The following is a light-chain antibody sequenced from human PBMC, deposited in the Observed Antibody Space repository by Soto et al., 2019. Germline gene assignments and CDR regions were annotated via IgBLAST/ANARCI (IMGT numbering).Light chain of an antibody. CDR1: SSDVGGYNF. CDR3: CSYASSTSYV. Sequence: QSALTQPASVSGSPGQSITISCTGTSSDVGGYNFVSWYQQYPGKAPKLMIHDVTSRPSGVSNRFSGSKSGTTASLTISGLQAEDEAYYYCCSYASSTSYVFGTGTKLTVL. V-gene: IGLV2-14*01. CDR2: DVT. J-gene: IGLJ1*01.